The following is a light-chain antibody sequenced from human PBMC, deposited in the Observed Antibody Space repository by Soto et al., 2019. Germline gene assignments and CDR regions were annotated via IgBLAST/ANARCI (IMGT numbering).Light chain of an antibody. CDR2: KAS. Sequence: DIQMTQSPSTLSGSVGDRVTITSRASQTISTWLAWYQQKPGKAPKLLIYKASTLKSGVPSRFSGSGSGTEFTLTIRSLQPDDFATYYCQHYNSYSEAFGQGTKVDIK. V-gene: IGKV1-5*03. J-gene: IGKJ1*01. CDR1: QTISTW. CDR3: QHYNSYSEA.